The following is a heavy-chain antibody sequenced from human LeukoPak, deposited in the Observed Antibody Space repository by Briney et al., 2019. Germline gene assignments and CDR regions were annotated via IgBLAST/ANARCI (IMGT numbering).Heavy chain of an antibody. CDR3: ARGLARYYYDRGGWFDP. V-gene: IGHV3-30*04. CDR2: ISYDGSKK. Sequence: PGGSLRLSCAASGFTFSNYAMHWVRQAPGKGLEWVAVISYDGSKKDYADSVKGRFTISRDNSRNTLYLQMNSLRAEDTAVYYCARGLARYYYDRGGWFDPWGQGTLVTVSS. CDR1: GFTFSNYA. J-gene: IGHJ5*02. D-gene: IGHD3-22*01.